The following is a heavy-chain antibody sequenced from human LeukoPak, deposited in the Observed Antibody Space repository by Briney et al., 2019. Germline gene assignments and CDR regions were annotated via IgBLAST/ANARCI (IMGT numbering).Heavy chain of an antibody. D-gene: IGHD3-22*01. J-gene: IGHJ3*02. CDR3: ARDYYDSSGYYIRRAFDI. Sequence: PGGSLRLSCAASGFTFSSYSMNWARQAPGKGLEWVSYISSSSSTIYYADSVKGRFTISRDNAKNSLYLQMNSLRAEDTAVYYCARDYYDSSGYYIRRAFDIWGQGTMVTVSS. CDR2: ISSSSSTI. CDR1: GFTFSSYS. V-gene: IGHV3-48*01.